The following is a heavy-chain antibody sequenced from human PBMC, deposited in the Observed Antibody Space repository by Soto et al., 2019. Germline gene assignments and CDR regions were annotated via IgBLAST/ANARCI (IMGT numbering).Heavy chain of an antibody. CDR3: ARGLSSPQRRFDP. V-gene: IGHV4-34*01. CDR1: GGSFSGYY. J-gene: IGHJ5*02. Sequence: SETLCLTCAVYGGSFSGYYWSWIRQPPGKGLEWIGEINHSGSTNYNPSLKSRVTISVDTSKNQFSLKLSSVTAADTAVYYCARGLSSPQRRFDPWGQGTLVTVSS. D-gene: IGHD6-19*01. CDR2: INHSGST.